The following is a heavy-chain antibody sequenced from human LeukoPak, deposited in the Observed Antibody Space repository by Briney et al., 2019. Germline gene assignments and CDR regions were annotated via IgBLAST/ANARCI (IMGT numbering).Heavy chain of an antibody. CDR2: ISSGTTTI. Sequence: GRSPRLSCTASGFTFSSYEMNWVRRAPGKGLEWVSYISSGTTTIYYADSVKGRFTISRDNAKNSLYLQMNSLRAEDTAVYYCARRYCSSTSCTLDYWGQGTLVTVSS. V-gene: IGHV3-48*03. J-gene: IGHJ4*02. D-gene: IGHD2-2*01. CDR3: ARRYCSSTSCTLDY. CDR1: GFTFSSYE.